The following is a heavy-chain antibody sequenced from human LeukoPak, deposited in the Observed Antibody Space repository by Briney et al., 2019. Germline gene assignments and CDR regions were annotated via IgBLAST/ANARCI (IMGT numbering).Heavy chain of an antibody. CDR2: ISGSGGST. CDR3: AKDQYSSSWYPGWFDP. V-gene: IGHV3-23*01. CDR1: GFTFSSYA. J-gene: IGHJ5*02. Sequence: GGSLTLSCAASGFTFSSYAIIWLRQAPGNGLEWISAISGSGGSTYYADSVKGRFTISRDNSKNTLYLQMNSLRAEDTAVYYCAKDQYSSSWYPGWFDPWGQGTLVTVSS. D-gene: IGHD6-13*01.